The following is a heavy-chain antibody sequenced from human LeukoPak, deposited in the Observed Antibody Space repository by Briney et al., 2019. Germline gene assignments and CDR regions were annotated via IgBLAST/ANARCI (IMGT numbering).Heavy chain of an antibody. D-gene: IGHD1/OR15-1a*01. CDR1: GFSFSNYA. J-gene: IGHJ4*02. CDR3: TEADQTTQRGYFVY. Sequence: GRSLRLSCAASGFSFSNYAMHWVRQAPGKGLEWVAVISYDGSNKYYADSVKGRLAISRDNSKNTLYLQMNSLRAEDTAVYYCTEADQTTQRGYFVYWGQGNLVTVAS. CDR2: ISYDGSNK. V-gene: IGHV3-30*18.